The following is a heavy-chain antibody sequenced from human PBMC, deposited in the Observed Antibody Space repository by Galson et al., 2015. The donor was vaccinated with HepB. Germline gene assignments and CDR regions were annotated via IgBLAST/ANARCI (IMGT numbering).Heavy chain of an antibody. CDR1: GYTFTSYG. CDR3: ARDDSGSYPEDAFDI. D-gene: IGHD1-26*01. CDR2: ISAYNGNT. J-gene: IGHJ3*02. Sequence: SVKVSCKASGYTFTSYGISWVRQAPGQGLEWMGWISAYNGNTNYAQKLQGRVTMTTGTSTSTAYMELRSLRSDDTAVYYCARDDSGSYPEDAFDIWGQGTMVTVSS. V-gene: IGHV1-18*04.